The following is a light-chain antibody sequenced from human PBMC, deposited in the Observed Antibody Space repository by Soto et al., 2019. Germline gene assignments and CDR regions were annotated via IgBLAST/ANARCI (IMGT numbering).Light chain of an antibody. Sequence: EIVMTQSPATLSVSPGERATLSCRASQSVSRNLAWYQQKPGQAPRLLIYAASTRATGIPARFSGSGSGTEFTLTISSLQSEDFAIYYCQQYNNWPPRTFGGGTKVEIK. CDR2: AAS. CDR3: QQYNNWPPRT. CDR1: QSVSRN. J-gene: IGKJ4*01. V-gene: IGKV3-15*01.